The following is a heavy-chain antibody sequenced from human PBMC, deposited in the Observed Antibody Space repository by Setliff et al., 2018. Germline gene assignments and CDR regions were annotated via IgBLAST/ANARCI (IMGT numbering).Heavy chain of an antibody. CDR3: ARTSSRRYFDL. V-gene: IGHV4-38-2*02. Sequence: SETLSLTCTVSNFSVTTVYYWGWIRQPPGKGLEWIANVYYTGSTYYSPSLASRVSMSIDTSKNRFSLKLHSVTAADTAVYYCARTSSRRYFDLWGRGTLVTVSS. D-gene: IGHD4-17*01. CDR2: VYYTGST. J-gene: IGHJ2*01. CDR1: NFSVTTVYY.